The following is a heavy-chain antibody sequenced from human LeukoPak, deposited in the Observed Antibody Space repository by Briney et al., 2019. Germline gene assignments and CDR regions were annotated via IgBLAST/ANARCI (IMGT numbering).Heavy chain of an antibody. CDR2: INPNSGGT. Sequence: ASLKVSCKPSRYTFTGYYLHWVRPAPGQGLEWFGWINPNSGGTNYAQKFQGRVTMTRDTSISTAYMELSRLRSDDTAVYYCARVMAGYCSSTSCYEFDPWGQGTLVTVSS. V-gene: IGHV1-2*02. D-gene: IGHD2-2*01. CDR1: RYTFTGYY. J-gene: IGHJ5*02. CDR3: ARVMAGYCSSTSCYEFDP.